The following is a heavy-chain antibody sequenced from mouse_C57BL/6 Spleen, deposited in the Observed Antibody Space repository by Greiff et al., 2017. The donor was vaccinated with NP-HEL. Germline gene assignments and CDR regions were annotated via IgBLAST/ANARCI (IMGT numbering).Heavy chain of an antibody. CDR3: ETHYWDYGVAD. CDR2: IYPGDGDT. CDR1: GYAFSSSW. V-gene: IGHV1-82*01. Sequence: VQLQESGPELVKPGASVKISCKASGYAFSSSWMNWVKQRPGKGLEWIGRIYPGDGDTNYNGKFKGKATLTADKSSSTAYMQLSSLASEDSAVSRCETHYWDYGVADRGQGTLVTVSA. D-gene: IGHD2-4*01. J-gene: IGHJ3*01.